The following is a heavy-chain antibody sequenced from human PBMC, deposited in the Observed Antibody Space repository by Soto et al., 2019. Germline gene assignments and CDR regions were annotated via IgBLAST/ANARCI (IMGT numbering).Heavy chain of an antibody. V-gene: IGHV1-69*13. CDR1: GGTFSSYA. D-gene: IGHD1-1*01. CDR3: ARVRQVQLERRVWFDP. J-gene: IGHJ5*02. CDR2: IIPIFGTA. Sequence: GASVKVSCKASGGTFSSYAISWVRQAPEQGFEWMGGIIPIFGTANYAQKFQGRVTITADESTSTAYMELSSLRSEDTAVYYCARVRQVQLERRVWFDPWGQVTLVTVSS.